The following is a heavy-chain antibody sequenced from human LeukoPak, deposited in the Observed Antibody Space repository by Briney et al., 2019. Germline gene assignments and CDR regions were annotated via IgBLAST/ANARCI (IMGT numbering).Heavy chain of an antibody. J-gene: IGHJ3*02. CDR1: GFTFSSYG. D-gene: IGHD2-15*01. CDR2: ISGSGGST. CDR3: AREKLGPSSGSDAFDI. Sequence: GGSLRLSCAASGFTFSSYGMSWVRQAPGKGLEWVSAISGSGGSTYYADSVKGRFTISRDNSKNTLYLQMNSLRAEDTAVYYCAREKLGPSSGSDAFDIWGQGTMVTVSS. V-gene: IGHV3-23*01.